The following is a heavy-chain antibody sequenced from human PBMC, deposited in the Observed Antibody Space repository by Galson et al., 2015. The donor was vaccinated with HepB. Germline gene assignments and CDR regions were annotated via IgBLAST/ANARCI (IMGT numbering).Heavy chain of an antibody. D-gene: IGHD5-24*01. CDR2: ISYDGSNK. CDR1: GFTFSSYA. V-gene: IGHV3-30*04. Sequence: SLRLSCAASGFTFSSYAMHWVRQAPGKGLEWVAVISYDGSNKYYADSVKGRFTISRDNSKNTLYLQMNSLRAEDTAVYYCARDFRWLPSVLGPFGILDYWGQGTLVTVSS. CDR3: ARDFRWLPSVLGPFGILDY. J-gene: IGHJ4*02.